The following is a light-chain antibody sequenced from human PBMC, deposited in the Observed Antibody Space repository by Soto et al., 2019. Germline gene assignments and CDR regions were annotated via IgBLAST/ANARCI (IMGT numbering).Light chain of an antibody. CDR3: EQSHITQYS. J-gene: IGKJ2*03. Sequence: SPSSRSACAGARDSITCRASQNIDRHLHLYQQRPGKAPNLLISHASSLQSGVQSRFSGSGSGTDFTLTISSLQREDFATYYCEQSHITQYSFGQGPKV. V-gene: IGKV1-39*01. CDR1: QNIDRH. CDR2: HAS.